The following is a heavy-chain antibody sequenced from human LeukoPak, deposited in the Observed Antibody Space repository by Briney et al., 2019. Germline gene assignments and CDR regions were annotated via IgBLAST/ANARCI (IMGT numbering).Heavy chain of an antibody. CDR1: GFTFSNYM. V-gene: IGHV3-74*01. J-gene: IGHJ4*02. D-gene: IGHD1-20*01. Sequence: GGSLRLSCAASGFTFSNYMMHWVRQAPGKGLVWVSRIKSDGITITYADSVKGRFTISRDNAKNTLYLQMNSLRAEDTAVYYCLRDLNWSFDQWGQGTLVTVSS. CDR3: LRDLNWSFDQ. CDR2: IKSDGITI.